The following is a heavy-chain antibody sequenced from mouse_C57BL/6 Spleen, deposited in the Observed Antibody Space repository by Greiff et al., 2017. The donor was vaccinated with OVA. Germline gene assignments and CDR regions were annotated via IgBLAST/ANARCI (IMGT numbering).Heavy chain of an antibody. D-gene: IGHD2-5*01. V-gene: IGHV5-4*01. J-gene: IGHJ2*01. CDR3: AREAYYSNYPDY. CDR2: ISDGGSYT. CDR1: GFTFSSYA. Sequence: DVMLVESGGGLVKPGGSLKLSCAASGFTFSSYAMSWVRQTPEKRLEWVATISDGGSYTYYPDNVKGRFTISRDNAKNNLYLQMSHLKSEDTAMYYCAREAYYSNYPDYWGKGTTLTVSS.